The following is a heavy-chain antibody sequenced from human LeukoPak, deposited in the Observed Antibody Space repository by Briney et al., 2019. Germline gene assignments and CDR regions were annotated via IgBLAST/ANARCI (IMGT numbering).Heavy chain of an antibody. V-gene: IGHV3-33*01. CDR1: GFTFSSYG. CDR2: IWYDGSNK. Sequence: GGSLRLSCAASGFTFSSYGMHWVRQAPGKGLEWVAVIWYDGSNKYYADSVKGRFTISRDNSKNTLYLQMNSLRAEDTAVYYCARSIVVPAAILGNAFDIWGQGTMVTVSS. CDR3: ARSIVVPAAILGNAFDI. D-gene: IGHD2-2*02. J-gene: IGHJ3*02.